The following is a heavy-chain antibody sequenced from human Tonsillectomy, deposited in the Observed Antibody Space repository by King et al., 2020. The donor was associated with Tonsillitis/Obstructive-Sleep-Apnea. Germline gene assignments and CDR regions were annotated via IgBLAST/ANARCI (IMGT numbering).Heavy chain of an antibody. CDR3: VRDAAVHSSDWYFPRVQNDY. CDR2: INTDGSST. J-gene: IGHJ4*02. CDR1: GFTFSTYW. Sequence: VQLVESGGDLVQPGGSLRLSCAASGFTFSTYWMHWVRQVPGKGLVWVSRINTDGSSTNYADSVKGRFTISRDNAKNTLYLQRNSLRADDTAVYVCVRDAAVHSSDWYFPRVQNDYWGQGTLVTVSS. V-gene: IGHV3-74*01. D-gene: IGHD6-19*01.